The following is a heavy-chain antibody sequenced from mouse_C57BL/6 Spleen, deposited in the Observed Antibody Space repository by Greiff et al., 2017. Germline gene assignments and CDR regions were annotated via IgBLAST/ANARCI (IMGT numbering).Heavy chain of an antibody. V-gene: IGHV1-82*01. J-gene: IGHJ3*01. D-gene: IGHD2-1*01. CDR1: GYAFSSSW. CDR2: IYPGDGDT. CDR3: ARGGYYGNPAWFAY. Sequence: QVQLQQSGPELVKPGASVKISCKASGYAFSSSWMNWVKQRPGKGLEWIGRIYPGDGDTNYNGKFKGKATLTADKSSSTAYMQLSSLTSEDSAVYFCARGGYYGNPAWFAYWGQGTLVTVSA.